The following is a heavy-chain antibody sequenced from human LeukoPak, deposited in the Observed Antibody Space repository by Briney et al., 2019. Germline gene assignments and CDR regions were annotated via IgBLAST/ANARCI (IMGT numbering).Heavy chain of an antibody. Sequence: GGSLRLSCAASGFTFSVSPMHWVRQAPGKGLECVAHISYDGKKNFYIDSVKGRFTLSRDDSKNTVSLQMESLRADETAMYFCAREADPAARGWLDPWGQRTLVTVSS. CDR2: ISYDGKKN. D-gene: IGHD2-15*01. J-gene: IGHJ5*01. CDR3: AREADPAARGWLDP. V-gene: IGHV3-30*04. CDR1: GFTFSVSP.